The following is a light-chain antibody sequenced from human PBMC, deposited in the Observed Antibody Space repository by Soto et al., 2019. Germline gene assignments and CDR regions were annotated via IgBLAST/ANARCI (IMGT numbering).Light chain of an antibody. J-gene: IGLJ2*01. CDR2: SND. CDR1: SSNIGSKS. Sequence: QSALTQPPSASGTPGQRVAISCSGSSSNIGSKSVNWYQQVPGTAPKLLIYSNDHRPSGVPDRFSGSKSGTSASLAISGLQSDDEANYCCAAWDDSLNALVFGGGTKVTVL. CDR3: AAWDDSLNALV. V-gene: IGLV1-44*01.